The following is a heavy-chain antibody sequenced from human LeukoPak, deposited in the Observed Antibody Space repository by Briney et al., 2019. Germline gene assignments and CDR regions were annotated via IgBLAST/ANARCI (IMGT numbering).Heavy chain of an antibody. CDR3: ARDRSGTYYGWFDP. CDR1: GYTFTSYD. D-gene: IGHD1-26*01. Sequence: ASVKVSCTASGYTFTSYDVNWFRQATGQGLEWMGWMNPNSGNTGYAQKFQGRVSLTRDTSTGTDYMELNSLRSEDTAVYYCARDRSGTYYGWFDPWGQGTLVTVSS. V-gene: IGHV1-8*01. CDR2: MNPNSGNT. J-gene: IGHJ5*02.